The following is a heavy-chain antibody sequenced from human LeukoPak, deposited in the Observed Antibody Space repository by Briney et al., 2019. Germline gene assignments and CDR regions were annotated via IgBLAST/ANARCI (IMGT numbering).Heavy chain of an antibody. V-gene: IGHV5-51*01. Sequence: GESLKISCKGSGHSFTSYWIGWVRQMPGKGLEWMGIIYPGDSDTRYSPSFQGQVTISADKSISTAYLQWSSLKASDTAMYYCARQGSSGWYLRDAFDIWGQGTMVTVSS. CDR2: IYPGDSDT. CDR1: GHSFTSYW. D-gene: IGHD6-19*01. CDR3: ARQGSSGWYLRDAFDI. J-gene: IGHJ3*02.